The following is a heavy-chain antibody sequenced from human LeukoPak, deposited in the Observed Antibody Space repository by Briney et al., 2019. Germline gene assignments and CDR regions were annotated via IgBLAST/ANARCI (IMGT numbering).Heavy chain of an antibody. Sequence: GGSLKLSCAASGFTFSSHGMNWVRQAPGKGLEWVSGISPSGGITYYTDSVKGRFTISRDNSKNTVSLQMNSLRGDDTAVYYCAKDDAWGRYKDWGQGTLVTVSS. J-gene: IGHJ1*01. CDR2: ISPSGGIT. CDR1: GFTFSSHG. CDR3: AKDDAWGRYKD. V-gene: IGHV3-23*01. D-gene: IGHD3-16*01.